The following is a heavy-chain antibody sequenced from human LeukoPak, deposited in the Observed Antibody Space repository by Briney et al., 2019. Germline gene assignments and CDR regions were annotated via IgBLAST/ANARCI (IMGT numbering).Heavy chain of an antibody. CDR2: INHSGST. Sequence: SETLSLTCAVYGGSFSGYYWSWIRQPSGKGLEWIGEINHSGSTNYNPSLKSRVTISVDTSKNQFSLKLSSVTAADTAVYYCARGGDLTRATFDYWGQGTLVTVSS. CDR1: GGSFSGYY. CDR3: ARGGDLTRATFDY. D-gene: IGHD7-27*01. J-gene: IGHJ4*02. V-gene: IGHV4-34*01.